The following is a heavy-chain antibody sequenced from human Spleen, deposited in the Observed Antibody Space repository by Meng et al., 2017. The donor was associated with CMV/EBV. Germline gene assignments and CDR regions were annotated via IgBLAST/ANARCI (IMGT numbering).Heavy chain of an antibody. J-gene: IGHJ5*02. CDR1: GYSISSGYH. V-gene: IGHV4-38-2*02. D-gene: IGHD3-3*01. CDR3: ARDWFDFWSGYWWRFDP. CDR2: IYHSGST. Sequence: SETLSLTCTVSGYSISSGYHWGWIRQPPGKALEWIGSIYHSGSTYYNPSLKSRVTISVDTSKNQFSLKLRSMTAADTAVYYCARDWFDFWSGYWWRFDPWGQGTLVTVSS.